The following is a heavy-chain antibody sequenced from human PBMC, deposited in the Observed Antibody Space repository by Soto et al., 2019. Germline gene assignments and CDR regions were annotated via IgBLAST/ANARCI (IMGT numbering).Heavy chain of an antibody. CDR1: GFTFSSYA. CDR3: AKTPTWEWGYYFDY. J-gene: IGHJ4*02. Sequence: GGSLRLSCAASGFTFSSYAMSWVRQAPGKGLEWVSGISVRTDYADSVKGRFTMSRDNSKNTLYLQMNSLSAEDTAVYYCAKTPTWEWGYYFDYWGQGILVTVSS. V-gene: IGHV3-23*01. D-gene: IGHD7-27*01. CDR2: ISVRT.